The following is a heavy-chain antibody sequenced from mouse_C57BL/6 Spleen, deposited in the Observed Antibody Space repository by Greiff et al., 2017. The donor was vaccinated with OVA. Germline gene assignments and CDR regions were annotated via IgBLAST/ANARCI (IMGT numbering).Heavy chain of an antibody. J-gene: IGHJ2*01. CDR2: IDPENGDT. CDR3: TRGDYHYFDY. D-gene: IGHD2-4*01. CDR1: GFNIKDDY. V-gene: IGHV14-4*01. Sequence: VHVKQSGAELVRPGASVKLSCTASGFNIKDDYMHWVKQRPEQGLEWIGWIDPENGDTEYASKFQGKATITADTSSNTAYLQLSSLTSEDTAVYYGTRGDYHYFDYWGQGTTLTVSS.